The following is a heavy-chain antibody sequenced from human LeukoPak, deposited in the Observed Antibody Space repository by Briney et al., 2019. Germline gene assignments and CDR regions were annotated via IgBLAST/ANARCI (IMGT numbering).Heavy chain of an antibody. V-gene: IGHV3-33*01. CDR1: GFTFSSYG. D-gene: IGHD2-15*01. J-gene: IGHJ4*02. Sequence: GRSLRLSCAASGFTFSSYGMHWVRQAPGKGLEWVAVIWYDGSNKYYADSVKGRFTISRDNSKNTLYLQMNSLRAEDTAVYCCARHSPYSSYFHSWAQGPLSPVSS. CDR2: IWYDGSNK. CDR3: ARHSPYSSYFHS.